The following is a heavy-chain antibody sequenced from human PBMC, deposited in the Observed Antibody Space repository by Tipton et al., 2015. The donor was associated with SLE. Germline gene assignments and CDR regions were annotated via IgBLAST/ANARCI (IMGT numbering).Heavy chain of an antibody. J-gene: IGHJ6*02. D-gene: IGHD6-13*01. CDR1: GGSISSYY. CDR3: ARQQRGNYGMDV. V-gene: IGHV4-59*01. Sequence: TLSLTCTVSGGSISSYYWSWIRQPPGKGLEWIGYIYYSGSTNYNPSLKSRVTISVDTSKNQFSLKLSSVTAADTAVYYCARQQRGNYGMDVWGQGTTVTVSS. CDR2: IYYSGST.